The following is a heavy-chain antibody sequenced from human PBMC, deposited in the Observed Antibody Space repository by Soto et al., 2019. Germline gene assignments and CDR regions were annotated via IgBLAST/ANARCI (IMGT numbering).Heavy chain of an antibody. D-gene: IGHD6-13*01. CDR1: GFTFSSYA. CDR3: AKDHSSSSVGASLYGMDV. CDR2: ISGSGGST. V-gene: IGHV3-23*01. Sequence: PGGSLRLSCAASGFTFSSYAMSWVRQAPGKGLEWVSAISGSGGSTYYADSVKGRFTISRDNSKNTLYLQMNSLRAEDTAVYYCAKDHSSSSVGASLYGMDVWGQGTTVTVSS. J-gene: IGHJ6*02.